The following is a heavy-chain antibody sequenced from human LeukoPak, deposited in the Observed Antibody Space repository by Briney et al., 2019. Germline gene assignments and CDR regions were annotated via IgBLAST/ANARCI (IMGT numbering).Heavy chain of an antibody. CDR1: GYIFSTYW. Sequence: GESLKISCKGCGYIFSTYWIGWVRQMPGKGLEWMGIIRPMNSDVRYSPSFQGQVAISADRSINTAYLQWSSLTASDTAMYYCASRPFETTVVPWDFYWGQGTQVTVSS. V-gene: IGHV5-51*01. J-gene: IGHJ4*02. D-gene: IGHD4-17*01. CDR3: ASRPFETTVVPWDFY. CDR2: IRPMNSDV.